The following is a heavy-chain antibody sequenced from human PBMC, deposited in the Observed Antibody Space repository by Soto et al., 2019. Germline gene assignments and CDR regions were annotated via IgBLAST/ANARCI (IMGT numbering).Heavy chain of an antibody. CDR3: AKDLAVAGTMYYYGMDV. D-gene: IGHD6-19*01. V-gene: IGHV3-30*18. CDR1: GFTFSSYG. CDR2: ISYDGSNK. Sequence: GGSLRLSCAASGFTFSSYGMHWVRQAPGKGLEWVAVISYDGSNKYYADSVKGRFTISRDNSKNTLYLQMNSLRAEDTAVYYCAKDLAVAGTMYYYGMDVWGQGTTVTVSS. J-gene: IGHJ6*02.